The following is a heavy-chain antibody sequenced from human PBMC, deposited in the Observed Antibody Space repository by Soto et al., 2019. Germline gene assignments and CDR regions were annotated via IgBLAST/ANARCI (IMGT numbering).Heavy chain of an antibody. J-gene: IGHJ3*02. D-gene: IGHD3-10*01. Sequence: HVQLQESGPGLVKPLQTLSLTCSVSGGSISGDGNYWSWVRQHPVKGLEWIGYIYYTGRTYYNPTLKSRSFISLDTPRKQFSLNLRSVTAADTAIYYCARDSGDRAFDIWGQGTMVIVSA. CDR3: ARDSGDRAFDI. CDR1: GGSISGDGNY. V-gene: IGHV4-31*03. CDR2: IYYTGRT.